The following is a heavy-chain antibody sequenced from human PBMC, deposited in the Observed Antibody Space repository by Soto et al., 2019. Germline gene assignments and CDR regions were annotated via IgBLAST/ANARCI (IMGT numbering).Heavy chain of an antibody. CDR3: ARVEYTESEYYHGMDV. D-gene: IGHD2-2*02. V-gene: IGHV5-51*01. CDR1: GFSFTSYC. J-gene: IGHJ6*02. Sequence: PGESLKISFKSSGFSFTSYCIGWVRQVPGKGLECMGIIYPRDSDTRYNPSFQGQVTISVDESINTAYLQLNSVTPEDTAVYYCARVEYTESEYYHGMDVWGQGTTVTVSS. CDR2: IYPRDSDT.